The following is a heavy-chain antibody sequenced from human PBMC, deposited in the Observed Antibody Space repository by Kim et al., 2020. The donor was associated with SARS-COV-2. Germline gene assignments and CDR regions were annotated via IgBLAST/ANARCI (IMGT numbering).Heavy chain of an antibody. J-gene: IGHJ4*02. CDR1: GGSISSSSYY. CDR3: ATVSNDYGDYPG. D-gene: IGHD4-17*01. CDR2: IYYSGST. V-gene: IGHV4-39*07. Sequence: SETLSLTCTVSGGSISSSSYYWGWIRQPPGKGLEWIGSIYYSGSTYYNPSLKSRVTISVDTSKNQFSLKLSSVTAADTAVYYCATVSNDYGDYPGWGQGT.